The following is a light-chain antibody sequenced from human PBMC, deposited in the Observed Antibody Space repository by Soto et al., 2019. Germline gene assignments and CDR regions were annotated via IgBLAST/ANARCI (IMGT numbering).Light chain of an antibody. CDR2: DVN. CDR1: SSDVGGFNS. J-gene: IGLJ1*01. Sequence: QSALTQPRSVSGSPGQSVTISCTGTSSDVGGFNSVSWYQQHPGKAPKLMIYDVNKRPSGVPDRFSGSKSGSTASLTISGLQDEDEADYYCCSYAGSYSYAFATGTKVTVL. CDR3: CSYAGSYSYA. V-gene: IGLV2-11*01.